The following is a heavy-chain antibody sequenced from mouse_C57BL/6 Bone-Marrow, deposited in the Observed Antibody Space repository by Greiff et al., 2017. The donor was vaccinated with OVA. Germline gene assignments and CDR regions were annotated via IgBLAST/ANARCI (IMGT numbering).Heavy chain of an antibody. J-gene: IGHJ1*03. CDR1: GYTFTDYY. Sequence: VQLQQSGPELVKPGASVKISCKASGYTFTDYYMNWVKQSHGKSLEWIGDINPNNGGTSYNQKFKGKATSTVDKSSSTAYMELRSLTSEDSAVYYCARMVVTTYFDVWGTGTTVTVSS. D-gene: IGHD2-2*01. V-gene: IGHV1-26*01. CDR3: ARMVVTTYFDV. CDR2: INPNNGGT.